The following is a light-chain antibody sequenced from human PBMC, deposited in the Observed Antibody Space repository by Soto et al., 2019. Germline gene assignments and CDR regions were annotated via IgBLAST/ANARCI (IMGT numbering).Light chain of an antibody. CDR3: QQSYSTPIS. V-gene: IGKV1-39*01. CDR2: TAS. Sequence: MNISASALSVYIGDRVTITCRASQSISSHLNWYQQKPGKAPNLLMYTASNLQSGVPSRFSGSGSGTDFTLTISSLQPEDFATYYCQQSYSTPISFGQGTRLEIK. CDR1: QSISSH. J-gene: IGKJ5*01.